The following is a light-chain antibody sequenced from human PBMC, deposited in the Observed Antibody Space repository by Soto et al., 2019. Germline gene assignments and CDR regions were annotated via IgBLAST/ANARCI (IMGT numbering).Light chain of an antibody. J-gene: IGLJ1*01. CDR1: AGDVGSYNL. CDR2: EAT. V-gene: IGLV2-23*01. CDR3: SSYASYISSYV. Sequence: QSALTQPDSVSGSPGQSITISCTGTAGDVGSYNLVSWYQQRPGKAPKLLIYEATKRPSGLSNRFSGSRSGNTASLTISGLQAEDEADYYCSSYASYISSYVFGPGTKLTVL.